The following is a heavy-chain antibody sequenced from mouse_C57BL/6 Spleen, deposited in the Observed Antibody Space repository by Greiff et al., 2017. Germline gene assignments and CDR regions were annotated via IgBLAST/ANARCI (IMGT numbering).Heavy chain of an antibody. J-gene: IGHJ4*01. Sequence: EVMLVESGGGLVKPGGSLKLSCAASGFTFSSYTMSWVRQTPEKRLEWVATISGGGGNTYYPDSVKGRFTISRDNAKNTLYLQMSSLRSEDTALYYCARPYYDYYAMDYWGQGTSVTVSS. V-gene: IGHV5-9*01. CDR3: ARPYYDYYAMDY. CDR2: ISGGGGNT. CDR1: GFTFSSYT. D-gene: IGHD2-10*01.